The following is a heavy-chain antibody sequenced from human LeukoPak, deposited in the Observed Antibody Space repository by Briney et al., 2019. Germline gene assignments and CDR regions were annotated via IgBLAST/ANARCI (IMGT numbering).Heavy chain of an antibody. D-gene: IGHD3-9*01. Sequence: GGSLRLSCAASGFTFSSYAMSWVRQAPGKGLEWVSAISGSGGSTYYADSVKGRFTISRDNSKNTVYLQTNSLRAEDTAVYYCARPMDFDWLLSFDYWGQGTLVTVSS. CDR3: ARPMDFDWLLSFDY. CDR2: ISGSGGST. CDR1: GFTFSSYA. J-gene: IGHJ4*02. V-gene: IGHV3-23*01.